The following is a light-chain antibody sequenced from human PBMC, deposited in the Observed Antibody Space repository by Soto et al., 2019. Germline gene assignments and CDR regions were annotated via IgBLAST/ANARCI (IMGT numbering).Light chain of an antibody. J-gene: IGKJ5*01. CDR3: QQYNNWPIT. CDR1: QSISDT. V-gene: IGKV3-15*01. Sequence: EIVMTQSPATLSVSPGGRATLSCRASQSISDTLAWYQQKPGQAPRLLIHGASTRAPGFPARFSGSGSGTEFTLTISSLQSVDFAVYSCQQYNNWPITFGQGTRLEIK. CDR2: GAS.